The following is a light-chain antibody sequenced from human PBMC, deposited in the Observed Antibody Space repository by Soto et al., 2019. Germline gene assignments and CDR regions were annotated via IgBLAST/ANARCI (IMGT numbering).Light chain of an antibody. V-gene: IGLV2-14*01. Sequence: QSVLTQPASVSGSPGQSITISCTGTSSDVGGNHVSWYQQHPGKAPRLIIDDVSNRSSGISNRFSDSKSDNTASLTSSGLQADDEADYYCSSQTSSSRYVFGTGTKLTVL. J-gene: IGLJ1*01. CDR3: SSQTSSSRYV. CDR1: SSDVGGNH. CDR2: DVS.